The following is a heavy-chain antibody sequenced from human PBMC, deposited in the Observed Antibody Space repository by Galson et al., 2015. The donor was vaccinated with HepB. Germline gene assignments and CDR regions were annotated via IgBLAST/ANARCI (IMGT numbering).Heavy chain of an antibody. D-gene: IGHD3-22*01. Sequence: SLRLSCAASGFTFSSYAMHWVRQAPGKGLEWVAVISYDGSNKYYADSVKGRFTISRDNSKNTLYLQMNSLRAEDTAVYYCARDSDSSGYYSFLDYWGQGTLVTVSS. CDR3: ARDSDSSGYYSFLDY. J-gene: IGHJ4*02. CDR2: ISYDGSNK. CDR1: GFTFSSYA. V-gene: IGHV3-30*04.